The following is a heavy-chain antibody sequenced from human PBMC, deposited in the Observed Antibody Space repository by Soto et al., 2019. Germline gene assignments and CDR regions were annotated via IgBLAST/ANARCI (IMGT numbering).Heavy chain of an antibody. D-gene: IGHD6-25*01. Sequence: SVKGSCSAAGGSFSTYAFGWVRQAPGHGLEWMGGIIPIFDSPYYAQNFQGRVTIAADRSTSTVYMELSSLTPEDTAVYYCARGAECSGYCLKKFTWLDPWGQGTLVTVSS. V-gene: IGHV1-69*06. J-gene: IGHJ5*02. CDR2: IIPIFDSP. CDR3: ARGAECSGYCLKKFTWLDP. CDR1: GGSFSTYA.